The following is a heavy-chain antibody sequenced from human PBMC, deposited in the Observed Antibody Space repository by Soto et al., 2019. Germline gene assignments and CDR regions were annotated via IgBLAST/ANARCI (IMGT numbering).Heavy chain of an antibody. CDR3: ARAPPEYCSGGSCHQTGSYFDY. CDR1: GGTFSSYA. J-gene: IGHJ4*02. CDR2: IIPIFGTA. V-gene: IGHV1-69*13. D-gene: IGHD2-15*01. Sequence: SVKVSCKASGGTFSSYAISWVRQAPGQGLEWMGGIIPIFGTANYAQKFQGRVTITADESTSTAYMELSSLRSEDTAVYYCARAPPEYCSGGSCHQTGSYFDYWGQGTLVTVSS.